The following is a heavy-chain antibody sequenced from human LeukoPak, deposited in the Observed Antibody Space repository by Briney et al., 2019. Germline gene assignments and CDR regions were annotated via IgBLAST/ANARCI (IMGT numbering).Heavy chain of an antibody. CDR2: IYYSGST. D-gene: IGHD3-16*01. V-gene: IGHV4-59*12. Sequence: SETLSLTCTVSGGSISSYYWSWIRQPPGKGLEWIGYIYYSGSTYYNPSLKSRVTISVDTSKNQFSLKLSSVTAADTAVYYCARVPLGGYYGMDVWGQGTTVTVSS. J-gene: IGHJ6*02. CDR3: ARVPLGGYYGMDV. CDR1: GGSISSYY.